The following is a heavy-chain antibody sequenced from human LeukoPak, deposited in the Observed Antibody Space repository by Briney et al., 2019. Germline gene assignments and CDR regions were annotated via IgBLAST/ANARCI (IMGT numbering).Heavy chain of an antibody. Sequence: GGSLRLSCAASGFTFSSYSMNWVRQAPGKGLEWVAVISYDGSNKYYADSVKGRFTISRDNSKNTLYLQMNSLRAEDTAVYYCARAAQYYDFWSGYSWGQGTLVTVSS. CDR3: ARAAQYYDFWSGYS. V-gene: IGHV3-30*03. CDR1: GFTFSSYS. D-gene: IGHD3-3*01. CDR2: ISYDGSNK. J-gene: IGHJ4*02.